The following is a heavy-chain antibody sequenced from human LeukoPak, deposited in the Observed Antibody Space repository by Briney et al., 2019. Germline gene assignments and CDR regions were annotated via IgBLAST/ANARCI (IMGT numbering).Heavy chain of an antibody. CDR2: INPNSGDT. Sequence: ASVKVSCKASGYTFTSYYMHWVRQAPGQGLEWMGWINPNSGDTNYARKFRDWVTMTRDTSITTAYMNLSRLRSDDTAVYYCARGFYGSGNYYGFDPWGQGTLVTVSS. V-gene: IGHV1-2*04. CDR3: ARGFYGSGNYYGFDP. J-gene: IGHJ5*02. D-gene: IGHD3-10*01. CDR1: GYTFTSYY.